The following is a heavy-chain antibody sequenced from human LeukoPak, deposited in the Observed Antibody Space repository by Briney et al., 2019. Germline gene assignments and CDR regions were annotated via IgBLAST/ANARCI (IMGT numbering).Heavy chain of an antibody. CDR2: IYYSGST. Sequence: SETLSLTCTVSGGSISSSHYYWGWIRQPPGKGLEWFGYIYYSGSTNYNPSLKSRVTISVDTSKNQFSLKLSSVTAADTAVYYCARDTRYCRGGSCYPYAFDIWGQGTMVTVSS. J-gene: IGHJ3*02. D-gene: IGHD2-15*01. CDR3: ARDTRYCRGGSCYPYAFDI. CDR1: GGSISSSHYY. V-gene: IGHV4-61*01.